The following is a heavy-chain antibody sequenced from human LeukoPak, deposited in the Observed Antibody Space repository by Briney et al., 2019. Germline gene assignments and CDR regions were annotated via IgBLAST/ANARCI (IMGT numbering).Heavy chain of an antibody. Sequence: SETLSLTCTVSGGSISSYYWSWIRQPPGKGLEWIGYIYYSGSTNYNPSLKSRVTISVDTSKNQFSLKLSSVTAADTAVYYCATTSFNYDFSYWGQGTLVTVSS. V-gene: IGHV4-59*08. D-gene: IGHD3-3*01. CDR3: ATTSFNYDFSY. CDR1: GGSISSYY. J-gene: IGHJ4*02. CDR2: IYYSGST.